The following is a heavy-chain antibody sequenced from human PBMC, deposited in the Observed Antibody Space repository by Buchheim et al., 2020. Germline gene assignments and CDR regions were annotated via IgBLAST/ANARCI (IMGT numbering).Heavy chain of an antibody. CDR2: ISSSGGAI. CDR1: RFTFSDYS. CDR3: ARDQGFSGSYYNVRYYYGMDV. J-gene: IGHJ6*02. V-gene: IGHV3-11*01. D-gene: IGHD3-10*01. Sequence: QVQLVESGGGLAKPGGSLRLSCTASRFTFSDYSMSWIRQAPGKGLECLSSISSSGGAIYYADSVKGRFTISRDNARNSLYLEMNSLRAEDTATYYCARDQGFSGSYYNVRYYYGMDVWGQGTT.